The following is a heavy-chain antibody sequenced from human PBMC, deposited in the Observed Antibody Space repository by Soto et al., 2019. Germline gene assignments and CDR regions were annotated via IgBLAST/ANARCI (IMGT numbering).Heavy chain of an antibody. CDR1: GYTSTSYD. V-gene: IGHV1-8*01. J-gene: IGHJ5*02. CDR2: MNPNSGNT. CDR3: ARDTKGSGYYYEWFDP. Sequence: EASVKVSCKASGYTSTSYDINWVRQATGQGLEWMGWMNPNSGNTGYAQKFQGRVTMTRNTSISTAYMELSSLRSEDTAVYYCARDTKGSGYYYEWFDPWGQGTLVTVSS. D-gene: IGHD3-22*01.